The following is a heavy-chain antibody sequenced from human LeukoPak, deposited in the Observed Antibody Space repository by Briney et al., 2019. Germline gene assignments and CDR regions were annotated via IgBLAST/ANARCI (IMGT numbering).Heavy chain of an antibody. CDR1: GFTFSSYA. J-gene: IGHJ4*02. D-gene: IGHD4-23*01. V-gene: IGHV3-74*01. CDR3: ARDYGGSSPFDY. CDR2: ISSDGSRV. Sequence: GGSLRLSCAASGFTFSSYAMSWVRQAPGKGLVWVSRISSDGSRVTYADSVKGRFTISRDNAKNSLYLQMNSLRAEDTAVYYCARDYGGSSPFDYWGQGTLVTVSS.